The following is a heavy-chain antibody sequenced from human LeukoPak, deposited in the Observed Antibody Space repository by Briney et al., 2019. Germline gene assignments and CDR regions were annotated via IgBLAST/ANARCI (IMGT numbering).Heavy chain of an antibody. Sequence: SETLSLTCTVSGVSISSSSYYWGWIRQPPGKGLEWIGSIYYSGSTYYNPSLKSRVTISVDTSKNQFSLKLSSVTAADTAVYYCARLRGYSYGHGDYWGQGTLVTVSS. D-gene: IGHD5-18*01. CDR1: GVSISSSSYY. J-gene: IGHJ4*02. CDR3: ARLRGYSYGHGDY. V-gene: IGHV4-39*01. CDR2: IYYSGST.